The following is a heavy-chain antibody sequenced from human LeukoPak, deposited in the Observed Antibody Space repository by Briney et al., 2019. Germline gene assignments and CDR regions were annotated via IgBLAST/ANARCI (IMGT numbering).Heavy chain of an antibody. CDR1: GFTFSSYA. CDR3: ARDTGIAARPDY. D-gene: IGHD6-6*01. CDR2: ISSSSSYI. Sequence: GGSLRLSCAASGFTFSSYAMSWVRQAPGKGLEWVSSISSSSSYIYYADSVKGRFTISRDNAKNSPYLQMNSLRAEDTAVYYCARDTGIAARPDYWGQGTLVTVSS. V-gene: IGHV3-21*01. J-gene: IGHJ4*02.